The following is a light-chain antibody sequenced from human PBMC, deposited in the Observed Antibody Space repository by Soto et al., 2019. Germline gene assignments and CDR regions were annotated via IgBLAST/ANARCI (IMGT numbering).Light chain of an antibody. CDR3: QQLNSYPIT. CDR1: QGVSSY. CDR2: AAS. J-gene: IGKJ5*01. Sequence: IQMTQSPSSVSASVGDRVTITCRASQGVSSYLAWYQQKPGKAPKLLIYAASTLESGVPSRFSGSGSETEFTLTISSLQPEDFATYYCQQLNSYPITFGQGTRLENK. V-gene: IGKV1-12*01.